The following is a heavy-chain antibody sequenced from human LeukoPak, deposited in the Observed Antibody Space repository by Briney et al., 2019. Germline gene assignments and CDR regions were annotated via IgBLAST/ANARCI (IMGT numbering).Heavy chain of an antibody. D-gene: IGHD6-13*01. CDR1: GGSISRSSYY. CDR3: ARDRIGATAGFDY. V-gene: IGHV4-39*07. Sequence: SETLSLTCTVSGGSISRSSYYWGWIRQPPGKGLEGIGSIYYSGSTYYNPSLKSRVTISVDTSKKQFSLKLSSVTAADAAVYYCARDRIGATAGFDYWGQGTLVTVSS. J-gene: IGHJ4*02. CDR2: IYYSGST.